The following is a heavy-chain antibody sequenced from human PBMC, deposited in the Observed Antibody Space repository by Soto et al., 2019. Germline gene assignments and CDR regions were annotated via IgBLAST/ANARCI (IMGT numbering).Heavy chain of an antibody. V-gene: IGHV1-69*01. J-gene: IGHJ6*02. CDR2: IIPLLNTP. CDR3: ARESSSHNYYYYGMDV. CDR1: GGTFSSYA. Sequence: QVQLVQSGAEVKKPGSSVKVSCRASGGTFSSYAVSWVRQAPGQGLEWMGVIIPLLNTPKYVQKFQGRVTITADAYATTAYMELSSLRSEDTAVYYCARESSSHNYYYYGMDVWGQGTTDNVSS. D-gene: IGHD6-6*01.